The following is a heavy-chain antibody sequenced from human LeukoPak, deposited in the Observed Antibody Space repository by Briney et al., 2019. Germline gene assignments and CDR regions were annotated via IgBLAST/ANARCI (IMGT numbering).Heavy chain of an antibody. D-gene: IGHD6-19*01. CDR1: GFTVSNNY. J-gene: IGHJ4*02. Sequence: GGSLRLSCAASGFTVSNNYMTWVRQAPGKGLEWVSLIYGGGATYYADSVKGRFTISRDDSKNTLYLQMNSLRAEDTAVYYCARYCSSGWFDYWGQGTLVTVSS. CDR3: ARYCSSGWFDY. CDR2: IYGGGAT. V-gene: IGHV3-53*01.